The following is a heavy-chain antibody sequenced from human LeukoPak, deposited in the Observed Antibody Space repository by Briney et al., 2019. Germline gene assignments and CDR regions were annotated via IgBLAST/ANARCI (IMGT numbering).Heavy chain of an antibody. CDR2: IIPIFGTA. CDR1: GGTFSSYA. V-gene: IGHV1-69*05. CDR3: AREVRDDSSSTSCCYYYMDV. D-gene: IGHD2-2*01. J-gene: IGHJ6*03. Sequence: SVKVSCKASGGTFSSYAISWVRQAPGQGLEWMGGIIPIFGTANYAQKFQGRVTITTDESTSTAYMELSSLRSEDTAVYYCAREVRDDSSSTSCCYYYMDVWGKGATVTVSS.